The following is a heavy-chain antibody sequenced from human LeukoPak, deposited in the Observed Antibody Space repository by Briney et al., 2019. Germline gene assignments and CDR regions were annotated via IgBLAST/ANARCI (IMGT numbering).Heavy chain of an antibody. Sequence: SETLSLTCSVSGGSIDSYYWTWIRQPPGKGLEWLGYIYSSGSTTYNPSLQSRVTISVDTSKKQLFLNMSSVTAADAAVYFCASGIAVAGIVDAFDIWGHGTMLTVSS. J-gene: IGHJ3*02. V-gene: IGHV4-59*08. CDR3: ASGIAVAGIVDAFDI. CDR2: IYSSGST. D-gene: IGHD6-19*01. CDR1: GGSIDSYY.